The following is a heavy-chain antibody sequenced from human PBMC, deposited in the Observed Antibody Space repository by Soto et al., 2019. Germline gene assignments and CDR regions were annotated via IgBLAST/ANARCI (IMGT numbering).Heavy chain of an antibody. CDR1: GDSVSSNSAA. CDR3: AKGEQWLPRGYYYGMDV. D-gene: IGHD6-19*01. J-gene: IGHJ6*02. Sequence: SQTLSLTCAISGDSVSSNSAAWNWIRQSPSRGLEWLGRTYYRSKWYNDYAVSVKSRITINPDTSKNQFSLQLNSVTPEDTAVYYCAKGEQWLPRGYYYGMDVWGQGTTVTVSS. V-gene: IGHV6-1*01. CDR2: TYYRSKWYN.